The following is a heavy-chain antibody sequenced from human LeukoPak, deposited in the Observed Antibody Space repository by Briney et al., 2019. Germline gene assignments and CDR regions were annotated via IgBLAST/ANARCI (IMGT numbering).Heavy chain of an antibody. V-gene: IGHV4-38-2*01. CDR2: VYHSGST. CDR3: ARPGSGYNYFDY. D-gene: IGHD3-22*01. CDR1: GFSINSGYY. Sequence: SETLSHTCVVSGFSINSGYYWGWIRQPPGKGLEWIGTVYHSGSTYYNPSLKSRVTISVDTSKNQFSLELSSVTAADTAVYYCARPGSGYNYFDYWGQGTLVTVSS. J-gene: IGHJ4*02.